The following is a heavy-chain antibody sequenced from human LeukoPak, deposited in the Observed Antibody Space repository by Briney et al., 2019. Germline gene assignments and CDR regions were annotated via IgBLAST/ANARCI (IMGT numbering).Heavy chain of an antibody. CDR3: ASIPDGGWYSAGGGYYFDY. D-gene: IGHD6-19*01. V-gene: IGHV4-39*07. Sequence: PSETLSLTCTVSGGSISSSSYYWGWIRQPPGKGLEWIGSIYYSGSTYYNPSLKSRVTISVDTSKNQFSLKLSSVTAADTAVYYCASIPDGGWYSAGGGYYFDYWGQGTLVTVSS. J-gene: IGHJ4*02. CDR2: IYYSGST. CDR1: GGSISSSSYY.